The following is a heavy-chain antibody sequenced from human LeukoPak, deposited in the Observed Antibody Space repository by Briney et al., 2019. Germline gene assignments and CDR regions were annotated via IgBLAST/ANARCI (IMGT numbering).Heavy chain of an antibody. Sequence: PPGGSLRLSCAASEFTVSSNYMSWVRQAPGKGLEWVSVIYSGGSTYYADSVKGRFTISRDNSKNTLYLQMNSLRAEDTAVYYCARGYYYDSSGYYFSGYFQHWGQGTLVTVSS. CDR2: IYSGGST. CDR3: ARGYYYDSSGYYFSGYFQH. CDR1: EFTVSSNY. J-gene: IGHJ1*01. D-gene: IGHD3-22*01. V-gene: IGHV3-66*01.